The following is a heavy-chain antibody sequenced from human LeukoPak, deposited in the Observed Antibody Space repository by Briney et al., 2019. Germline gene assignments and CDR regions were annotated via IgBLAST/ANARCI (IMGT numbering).Heavy chain of an antibody. Sequence: GGSLRLSCAASGFTFSSYEMSWVRQAPGKGLEWVSYISSGSSTIYYADSVKGRFTISRDNAKNSLYLQMNSLRAEDTAVYFCARESRGSYLVDYWGQGTLVTVSS. CDR2: ISSGSSTI. D-gene: IGHD1-26*01. V-gene: IGHV3-48*03. J-gene: IGHJ4*02. CDR3: ARESRGSYLVDY. CDR1: GFTFSSYE.